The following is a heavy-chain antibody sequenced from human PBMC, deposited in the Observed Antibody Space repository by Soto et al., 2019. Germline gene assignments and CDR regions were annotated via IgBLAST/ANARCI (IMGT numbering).Heavy chain of an antibody. CDR1: GGTFSSYA. CDR3: ARAPGYYYGSGSFAAFYYYGMDV. D-gene: IGHD3-10*01. V-gene: IGHV1-69*06. Sequence: SVKVSCKASGGTFSSYAISWVRQAPGQGLEWMGGIIPIFGTANHAQKFQGRVTITADKSTSTAYMELSSLRSEDTAVYYCARAPGYYYGSGSFAAFYYYGMDVWGQGTTVTVSS. CDR2: IIPIFGTA. J-gene: IGHJ6*02.